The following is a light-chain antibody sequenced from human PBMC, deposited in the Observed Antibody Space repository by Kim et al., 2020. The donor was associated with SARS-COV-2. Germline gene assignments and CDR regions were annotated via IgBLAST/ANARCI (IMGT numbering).Light chain of an antibody. CDR2: YDS. J-gene: IGLJ3*02. Sequence: SYELTQQPSVSVAPGQTASITCGGNNIGRKSVHWYQQKPGQAPVLVIYYDSDRPSGIPERFSGSNSGNTATLTISRVEAGDEADFYCQVWDSSSDHVLFGGGTKLTVL. V-gene: IGLV3-21*04. CDR3: QVWDSSSDHVL. CDR1: NIGRKS.